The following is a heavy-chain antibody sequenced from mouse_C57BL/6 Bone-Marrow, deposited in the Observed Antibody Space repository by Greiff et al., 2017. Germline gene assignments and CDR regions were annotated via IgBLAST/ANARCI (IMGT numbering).Heavy chain of an antibody. D-gene: IGHD1-1*01. V-gene: IGHV1-50*01. Sequence: QVQLQQSGAELVKPGASVKLSCKASGYTFTSYWMQWVKQRPGQGLEWIGEIDPSDSYTNYNQKFKGKATLTVDTSSSTAYMQLSSLTSEDSAVYYGARGITTVVATPCWGQGTLVTVSA. CDR3: ARGITTVVATPC. J-gene: IGHJ3*01. CDR2: IDPSDSYT. CDR1: GYTFTSYW.